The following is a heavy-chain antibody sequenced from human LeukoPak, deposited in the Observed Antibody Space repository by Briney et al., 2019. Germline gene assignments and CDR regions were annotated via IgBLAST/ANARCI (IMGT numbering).Heavy chain of an antibody. D-gene: IGHD3-22*01. CDR3: TTVEPPNYYDSSGYYSGGY. Sequence: GGSLRLSCAASGFTFSSYWMSWVRQAPGKGLEWVGRIKSKTDGGTTDYAAPVKGRFTISRDDSKNTLYLQMNSLKTEDTAVYYCTTVEPPNYYDSSGYYSGGYWGQGTLVTVSP. J-gene: IGHJ4*02. CDR1: GFTFSSYW. CDR2: IKSKTDGGTT. V-gene: IGHV3-15*01.